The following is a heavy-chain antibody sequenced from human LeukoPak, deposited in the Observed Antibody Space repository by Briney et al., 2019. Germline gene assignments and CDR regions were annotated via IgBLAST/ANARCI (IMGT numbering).Heavy chain of an antibody. CDR1: GGSFSGYY. V-gene: IGHV4-34*01. CDR3: ARASRTYYYDSSGCAPFDY. D-gene: IGHD3-22*01. J-gene: IGHJ4*02. Sequence: SETLSLTCAVYGGSFSGYYWSWIRQPPGEGLEWIGEINHSGSTNYNPSLKSRVTISVDTSKNQFSLKLSSVTAADTAVYYCARASRTYYYDSSGCAPFDYWGQGTLVTVSS. CDR2: INHSGST.